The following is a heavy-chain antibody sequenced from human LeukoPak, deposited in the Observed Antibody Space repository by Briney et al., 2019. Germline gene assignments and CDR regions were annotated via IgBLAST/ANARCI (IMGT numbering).Heavy chain of an antibody. CDR1: GYCFTTYY. CDR3: ARQGRTMAPDLDAFDI. CDR2: IYPGDSDT. Sequence: GESLKISCNGSGYCFTTYYISWVRQMPGKGLEWMGIIYPGDSDTYYSPSFQGQVTISADKSISTAYLQWSSLKASDTAMYDCARQGRTMAPDLDAFDIGGQGTMVTVSS. V-gene: IGHV5-51*01. J-gene: IGHJ3*02. D-gene: IGHD4/OR15-4a*01.